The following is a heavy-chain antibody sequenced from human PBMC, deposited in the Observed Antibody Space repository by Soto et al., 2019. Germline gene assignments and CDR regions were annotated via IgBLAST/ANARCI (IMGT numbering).Heavy chain of an antibody. D-gene: IGHD2-15*01. CDR1: GGTFSSYA. Sequence: SVKVSCKASGGTFSSYAISWVRQAPGQGLEWMGGIIPIFGTANYAQKFQGRVTITADESTSTAYMELSSLRSEDTAVYYCARGIRGGSCYSCYYYYGMDVWGQGTTVTVSS. CDR2: IIPIFGTA. CDR3: ARGIRGGSCYSCYYYYGMDV. J-gene: IGHJ6*02. V-gene: IGHV1-69*13.